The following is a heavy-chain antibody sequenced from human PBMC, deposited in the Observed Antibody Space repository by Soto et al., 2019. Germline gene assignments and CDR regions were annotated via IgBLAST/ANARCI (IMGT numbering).Heavy chain of an antibody. J-gene: IGHJ4*02. CDR1: GFTFSSNW. Sequence: GGSLRLSCAASGFTFSSNWMHGVRQAPGKGLVWVSRINSDGSITNYADSAKGRFTISRDNAKNTLYLQMRSLRAEDTAVYYCAKGGTYDFPPYWGQGTLVTVSS. D-gene: IGHD3-3*01. V-gene: IGHV3-74*01. CDR3: AKGGTYDFPPY. CDR2: INSDGSIT.